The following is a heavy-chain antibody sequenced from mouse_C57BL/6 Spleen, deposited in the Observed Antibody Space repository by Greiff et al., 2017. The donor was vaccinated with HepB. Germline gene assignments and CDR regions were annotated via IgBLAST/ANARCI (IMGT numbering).Heavy chain of an antibody. V-gene: IGHV1-50*01. D-gene: IGHD4-1*01. J-gene: IGHJ2*01. CDR2: IDPSDSYT. Sequence: QVQLQQPGAELVKPGASVKLSCKASGYTFTSYWMQWVKQRPGQGLEWIGEIDPSDSYTNYNHKFKGKATLTVDTSSSTAYMQLSSLTSEDSAVYYCARGLGPGDYWGQGTTLTVSS. CDR1: GYTFTSYW. CDR3: ARGLGPGDY.